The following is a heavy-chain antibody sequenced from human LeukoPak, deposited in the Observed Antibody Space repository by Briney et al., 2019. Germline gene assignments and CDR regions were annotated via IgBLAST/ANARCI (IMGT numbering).Heavy chain of an antibody. J-gene: IGHJ4*02. CDR2: ISSNGGST. CDR1: GFTFSSYA. Sequence: GGSLRLSCSASGFTFSSYAMHWVRQAPGKGLEYVSAISSNGGSTYYADSVKGRFTISRDNSKNTLYLQMSSLRAEDTAVYYCARDGHGVPLDYWGQGTLVTVSS. V-gene: IGHV3-64D*06. CDR3: ARDGHGVPLDY. D-gene: IGHD4-17*01.